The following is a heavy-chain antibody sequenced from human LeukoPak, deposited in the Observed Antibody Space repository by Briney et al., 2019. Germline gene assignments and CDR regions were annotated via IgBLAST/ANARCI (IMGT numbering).Heavy chain of an antibody. CDR1: GFTFRNYN. J-gene: IGHJ6*02. V-gene: IGHV3-21*01. CDR2: ISSSGNYV. Sequence: GGSLRLSCAASGFTFRNYNMHWVRQAPGKGLEWVSSISSSGNYVYYADAVRGRFTISRDNAKNSLYLQMNSLRAEDTAVYYCVRDVSSTMYADYYSGMDVWGQGTTVTVSS. CDR3: VRDVSSTMYADYYSGMDV. D-gene: IGHD3-3*01.